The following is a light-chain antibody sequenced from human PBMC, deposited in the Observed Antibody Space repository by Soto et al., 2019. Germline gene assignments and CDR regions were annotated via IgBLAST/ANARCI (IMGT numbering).Light chain of an antibody. J-gene: IGKJ1*01. CDR3: QHYGSPSWT. Sequence: IVLTQSPGTLSLSPGERATLSCRASQSVTSNYLAGYQQKPGQAPRILILAASSRATGIPDKFSGSGSGTDFTLTISRLEPDDFAVYYCQHYGSPSWTFGQGTKVEIK. CDR1: QSVTSNY. CDR2: AAS. V-gene: IGKV3-20*01.